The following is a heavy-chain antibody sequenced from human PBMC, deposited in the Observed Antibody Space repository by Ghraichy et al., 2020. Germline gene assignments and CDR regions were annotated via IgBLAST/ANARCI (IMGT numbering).Heavy chain of an antibody. Sequence: SETLSLTCAVYGGSFSGYYWSWIRQPPGKGLEWIGEINHSGSTNYNPSLKSRVTISVDTSKNQFSLKLSSVTAADTAVYYCARGPYDSSGYYTAMDYYYGMDVWGQGTTVTVSS. J-gene: IGHJ6*02. CDR2: INHSGST. V-gene: IGHV4-34*01. D-gene: IGHD3-22*01. CDR1: GGSFSGYY. CDR3: ARGPYDSSGYYTAMDYYYGMDV.